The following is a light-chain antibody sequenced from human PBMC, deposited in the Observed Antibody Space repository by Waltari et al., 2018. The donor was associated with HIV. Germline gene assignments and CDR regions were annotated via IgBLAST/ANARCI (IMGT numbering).Light chain of an antibody. V-gene: IGLV2-14*01. CDR2: EVS. Sequence: QSALTQPASVSRSPGQPTTIPCTGTSSYVGGYNYAPWYQQHPGKAPQLLISEVSIRPSGVSNRFSGSKTGNTASLTISGLQAEDEADYYCNSYTSSTTRVFGTGTKVTVL. J-gene: IGLJ1*01. CDR3: NSYTSSTTRV. CDR1: SSYVGGYNY.